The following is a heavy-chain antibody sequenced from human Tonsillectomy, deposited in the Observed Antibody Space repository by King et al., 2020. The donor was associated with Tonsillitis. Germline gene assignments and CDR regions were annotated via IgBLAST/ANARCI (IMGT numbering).Heavy chain of an antibody. V-gene: IGHV3-23*04. CDR1: GLPFSSIP. CDR3: AKHITIFGVDLYYYYYMDV. Sequence: VQLVESGGGVVQPGGPLSLPCPASGLPFSSIPMSGVRQPPGRGRGWVPAIVVRGGSTYYPDSVKGRFTISRDNSKNTLYLQMNSLRAEDTAVYYCAKHITIFGVDLYYYYYMDVWGKGTTVTVSS. D-gene: IGHD3-3*01. J-gene: IGHJ6*03. CDR2: IVVRGGST.